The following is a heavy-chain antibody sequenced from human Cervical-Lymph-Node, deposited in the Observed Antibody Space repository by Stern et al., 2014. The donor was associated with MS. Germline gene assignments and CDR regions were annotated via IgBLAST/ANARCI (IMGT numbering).Heavy chain of an antibody. V-gene: IGHV2-5*02. CDR2: IYWDDEK. Sequence: VTLRESGPSLVKPTQTLPLTCTFSGFSLSTNEVGVGWIRQPPGKALEWLALIYWDDEKRYSPSLKSRLTITKDSSKDQVVLTMTNMDPVDTATYYCARSSDYRSLFDYWGQGALVTVSS. D-gene: IGHD4-11*01. CDR3: ARSSDYRSLFDY. CDR1: GFSLSTNEVG. J-gene: IGHJ4*02.